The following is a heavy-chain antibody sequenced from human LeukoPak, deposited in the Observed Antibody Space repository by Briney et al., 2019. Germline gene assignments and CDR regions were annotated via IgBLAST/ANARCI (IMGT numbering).Heavy chain of an antibody. CDR2: LYHSGSA. CDR3: ARQKIVVVVAATPGAFDI. D-gene: IGHD2-15*01. V-gene: IGHV4-38-2*01. CDR1: DHSIRSGYY. J-gene: IGHJ3*02. Sequence: PSETLSLTCDVSDHSIRSGYYWGWIRQPPGKGLEWIGSLYHSGSAYYSPSLKSRVTISLDTSNNELSLRLSSVTAADTAIYYCARQKIVVVVAATPGAFDIWGQGTLVTVSS.